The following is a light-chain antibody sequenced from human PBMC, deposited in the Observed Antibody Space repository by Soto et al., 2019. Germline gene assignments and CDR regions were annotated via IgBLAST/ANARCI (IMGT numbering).Light chain of an antibody. CDR1: SGQSSYA. CDR2: LHSDGSH. Sequence: QSVLTQSPSASASMGASVKLTCTVSSGQSSYAIAWHQQQPEKGPRYLMELHSDGSHSKGGGIPDRFSGSSSGAERYLTISSLQSEDEADYYCQTWGTGIVVFGGGTKVTVL. J-gene: IGLJ2*01. CDR3: QTWGTGIVV. V-gene: IGLV4-69*01.